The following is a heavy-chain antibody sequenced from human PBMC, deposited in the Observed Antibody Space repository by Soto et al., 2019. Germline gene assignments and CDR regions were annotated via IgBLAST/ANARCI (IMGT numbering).Heavy chain of an antibody. V-gene: IGHV4-34*01. J-gene: IGHJ6*02. CDR1: GGSFSGYY. CDR3: ARAGYSSSWYPGYGMDV. Sequence: NPSETLSLTCAVYGGSFSGYYWSWIRQPPGKGLEWIGEINHSGSTNYNPSLKSRVTISVDTSKNQFSLKLSSVTAADTAVYYCARAGYSSSWYPGYGMDVWGQGTTVTVSS. D-gene: IGHD6-13*01. CDR2: INHSGST.